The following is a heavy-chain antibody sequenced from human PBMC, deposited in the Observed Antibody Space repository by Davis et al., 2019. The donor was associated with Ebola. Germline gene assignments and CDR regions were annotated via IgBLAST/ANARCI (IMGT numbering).Heavy chain of an antibody. V-gene: IGHV3-23*01. CDR1: GFIFSTYV. CDR2: GTSADT. CDR3: ARLDEDDYLTGPDY. J-gene: IGHJ4*02. Sequence: GESLKISCSASGFIFSTYVMSWVRQAPGKGLEWVSTYGTSADTYYADSVKGRFTISRDNSKNTVDLQMNSLRPEDTAVYYCARLDEDDYLTGPDYWGQGALVTVSS. D-gene: IGHD3-9*01.